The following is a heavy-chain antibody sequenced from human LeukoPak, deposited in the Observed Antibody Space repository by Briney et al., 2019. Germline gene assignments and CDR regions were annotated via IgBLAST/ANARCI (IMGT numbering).Heavy chain of an antibody. J-gene: IGHJ6*02. CDR3: ARLSYSSSWYYYYYGMDV. D-gene: IGHD6-13*01. CDR2: IYPGDSDT. V-gene: IGHV5-51*01. CDR1: GYSFTSYW. Sequence: GEPLKISCKGSGYSFTSYWIGWVRQMPGKGLKWMGIIYPGDSDTRYSPSFQGQVTISADKSISTAYLQWSSLKASDTAMYYCARLSYSSSWYYYYYGMDVWGQGTTVTVSS.